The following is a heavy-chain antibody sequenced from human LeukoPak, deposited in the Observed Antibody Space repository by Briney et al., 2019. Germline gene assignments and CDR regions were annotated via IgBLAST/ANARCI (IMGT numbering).Heavy chain of an antibody. CDR1: GDSVSSNSAA. V-gene: IGHV6-1*01. D-gene: IGHD2-15*01. Sequence: SQTLSLTCAISGDSVSSNSAAWNWIRQSPSRGLEWLGRTYYRSKWYNDYAVSVKSRITINPDTSKNQFSLQLNSVTPEDTAVYYCARNGAPIVVVVAATRGEDAFDIWGQGTMVTVSS. CDR2: TYYRSKWYN. CDR3: ARNGAPIVVVVAATRGEDAFDI. J-gene: IGHJ3*02.